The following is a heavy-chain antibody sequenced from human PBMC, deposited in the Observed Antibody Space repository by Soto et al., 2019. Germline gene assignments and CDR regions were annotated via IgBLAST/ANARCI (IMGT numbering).Heavy chain of an antibody. V-gene: IGHV4-39*01. CDR2: SYYSGST. J-gene: IGHJ4*02. Sequence: SETLSLTCTVSGGSISSSIYYWGWIRQPPGKGLEGIGSSYYSGSTYYNPSLKSRLTISVDTSKNQCSLKLSSVTAADTAVYYCATGRMVNFDYWGQATLVTDSS. CDR3: ATGRMVNFDY. CDR1: GGSISSSIYY. D-gene: IGHD5-18*01.